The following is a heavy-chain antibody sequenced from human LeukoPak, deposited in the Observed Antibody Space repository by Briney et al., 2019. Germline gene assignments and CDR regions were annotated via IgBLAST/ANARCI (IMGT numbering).Heavy chain of an antibody. CDR1: GFTFSSYA. J-gene: IGHJ3*02. Sequence: PGGSLRLSCAASGFTFSSYAMHWVRQAPGKGLEYVSAISSNGGSTYYANSVKGRFTISRDNSKNTPYLQMGSLRAEDMAVYYCASFHDDAFDIWGQGTMVTVSS. V-gene: IGHV3-64*01. CDR3: ASFHDDAFDI. CDR2: ISSNGGST. D-gene: IGHD2/OR15-2a*01.